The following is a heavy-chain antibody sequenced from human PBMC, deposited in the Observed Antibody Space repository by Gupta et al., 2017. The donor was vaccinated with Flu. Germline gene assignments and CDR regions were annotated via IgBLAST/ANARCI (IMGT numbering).Heavy chain of an antibody. D-gene: IGHD2-2*01. CDR1: GFTFSSYE. CDR2: ISSSDSTI. V-gene: IGHV3-48*03. J-gene: IGHJ6*04. CDR3: ARDRRIVPAASRSYYYYYGMDV. Sequence: VQLVESGGGLVQPGGSLRLSCAASGFTFSSYEMNGVRQAPGKGLEWVSYISSSDSTIYYADSVKGRFTIARDNAKNSRYLQMNSRRSEDTAVYYCARDRRIVPAASRSYYYYYGMDVWGTGTTVTVSS.